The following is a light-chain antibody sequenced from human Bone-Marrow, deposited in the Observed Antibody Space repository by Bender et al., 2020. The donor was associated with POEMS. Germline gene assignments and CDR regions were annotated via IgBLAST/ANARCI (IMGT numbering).Light chain of an antibody. CDR3: QSYDNSLGGWV. J-gene: IGLJ3*02. V-gene: IGLV2-14*02. Sequence: QSALTQPASVSGSPGQSITISCTGTVSSYLVSWYQQRPGNAPKLMIYGASKRPSGVPDRFSGSKSGNTASLTVSGLQPEDEGDYYCQSYDNSLGGWVFGGGTKLTVL. CDR1: VSSYL. CDR2: GAS.